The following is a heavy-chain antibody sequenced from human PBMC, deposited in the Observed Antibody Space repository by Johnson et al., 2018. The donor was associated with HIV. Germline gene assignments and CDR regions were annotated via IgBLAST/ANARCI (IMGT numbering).Heavy chain of an antibody. D-gene: IGHD1-7*01. CDR1: GFTFSSYG. J-gene: IGHJ3*02. V-gene: IGHV3-30*03. Sequence: QVQLVESGGGVVQPGRSLRLSCAASGFTFSSYGMHWVRQAPGKGLEWVAVISYDGINKYYADSVKVRFTISRDNSKNTLYLQMNSLRAEDTSVYYCARGISNWNYFDDDAFDIWGQGTMVTVSS. CDR2: ISYDGINK. CDR3: ARGISNWNYFDDDAFDI.